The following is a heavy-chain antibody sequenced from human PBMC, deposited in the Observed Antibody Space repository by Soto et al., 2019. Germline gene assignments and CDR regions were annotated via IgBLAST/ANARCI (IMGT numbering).Heavy chain of an antibody. CDR2: INSDGSST. CDR1: RLSFYSYW. J-gene: IGHJ6*02. V-gene: IGHV3-74*01. Sequence: GGSMGLSSAASRLSFYSYWMHWVRQAPGKGLVWFSRINSDGSSTSYADSVKGRFTISRDNAKNTLYLQMNSLRAEDTAVYYCARDQSIYDFWSGYYGSYYYYGMDVWGQGTTVTVSS. CDR3: ARDQSIYDFWSGYYGSYYYYGMDV. D-gene: IGHD3-3*01.